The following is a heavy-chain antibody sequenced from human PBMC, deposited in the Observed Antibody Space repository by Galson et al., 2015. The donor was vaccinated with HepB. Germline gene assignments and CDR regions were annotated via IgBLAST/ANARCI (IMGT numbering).Heavy chain of an antibody. CDR3: ARERGYSGYPFDY. CDR1: GFTFTDYS. Sequence: SLRLSCAASGFTFTDYSMNWVRQAPGKGLEWVSSISSSSSYIYYADSVKGRFTISRDNAKNSLYLQMNSLRAEDTAVYYCARERGYSGYPFDYWGQGTLVSVSS. D-gene: IGHD5-12*01. CDR2: ISSSSSYI. V-gene: IGHV3-21*01. J-gene: IGHJ4*02.